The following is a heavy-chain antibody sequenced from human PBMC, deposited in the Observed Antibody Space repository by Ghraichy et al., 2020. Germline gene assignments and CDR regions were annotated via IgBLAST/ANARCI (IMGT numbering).Heavy chain of an antibody. Sequence: GGSLRLSCTASGFTFTSYVFYWVRQAPGKGLEWVAFIRFDATEDYSSESVKGRFTVSRDDSRYTIYLEMSGLRGNDTVVYYCAWGIASGDDPGLDHWGQGTLVRVS. CDR2: IRFDATED. J-gene: IGHJ1*01. CDR3: AWGIASGDDPGLDH. V-gene: IGHV3-30*02. CDR1: GFTFTSYV. D-gene: IGHD5-12*01.